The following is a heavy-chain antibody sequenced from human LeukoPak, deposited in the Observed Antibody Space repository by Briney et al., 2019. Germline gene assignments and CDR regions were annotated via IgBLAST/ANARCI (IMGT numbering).Heavy chain of an antibody. CDR3: ARSRPSNYYYYYMDV. Sequence: ASVKVSCKASGYTFTSYYMHWVRQDPGQGLEWMGIIIPSGGSTSYAQKFQGRVTMTRDTSTSTVYMELSSLRSEDTAVYYWARSRPSNYYYYYMDVWGKGTTVTVSS. CDR1: GYTFTSYY. CDR2: IIPSGGST. D-gene: IGHD6-6*01. J-gene: IGHJ6*03. V-gene: IGHV1-46*03.